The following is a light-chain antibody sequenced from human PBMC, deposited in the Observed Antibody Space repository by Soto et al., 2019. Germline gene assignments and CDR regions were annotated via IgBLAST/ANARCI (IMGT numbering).Light chain of an antibody. CDR1: QCISSW. CDR2: KAS. J-gene: IGKJ1*01. CDR3: QQYYNVTWT. Sequence: QMTQYASTGSASLGDRVNIPCRASQCISSWSAWYQQKPGNAPKLLIFKASSLGSGVPSRCSGSGSGTEFTLTISSMQSADGSTYYWQQYYNVTWTVGQGTKVEI. V-gene: IGKV1-5*03.